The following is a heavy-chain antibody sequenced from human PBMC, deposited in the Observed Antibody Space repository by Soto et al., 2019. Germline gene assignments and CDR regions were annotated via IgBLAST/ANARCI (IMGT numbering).Heavy chain of an antibody. J-gene: IGHJ5*02. CDR1: GFSISRSA. D-gene: IGHD1-1*01. Sequence: QVQLVESGGGVVQPGRSLRLSCAASGFSISRSAMHWVRQAPGKGLEWVAVIAYDGSNKWYADSAKGRFTISRDNTKNTVSLHMSSLRGEDTAVYYCARDLQAGTDNVNWFAPWGRGTLVTVSS. CDR2: IAYDGSNK. CDR3: ARDLQAGTDNVNWFAP. V-gene: IGHV3-30*03.